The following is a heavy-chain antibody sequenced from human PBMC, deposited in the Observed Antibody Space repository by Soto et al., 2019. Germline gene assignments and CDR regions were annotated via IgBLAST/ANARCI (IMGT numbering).Heavy chain of an antibody. CDR3: ARESEDLTSNFDY. CDR1: GVTFTRYS. V-gene: IGHV3-21*06. Sequence: GSLSLACAASGVTFTRYSMNWVRQAPGKGLEWVSSISSTTNYIYYGDSIKGRFTISRDNAKNSLYLEMNSLRAEDTAVYSCARESEDLTSNFDYWGQGTLVTVSS. J-gene: IGHJ4*02. CDR2: ISSTTNYI.